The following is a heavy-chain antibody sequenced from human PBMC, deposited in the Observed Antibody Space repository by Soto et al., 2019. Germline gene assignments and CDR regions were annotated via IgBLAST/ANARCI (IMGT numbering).Heavy chain of an antibody. CDR3: ARGRPDDYGDPDYFDY. D-gene: IGHD4-17*01. Sequence: QVQLQESGPGLVKPSQTLSLTCNVSGVSISSGGYYWSWIRQHPAKGLEWIGHIYYSGSTYYNPSLKSRVTISVDTSKNQFSLKLSSVTAAYTAVYYCARGRPDDYGDPDYFDYWGQGALVTVSS. CDR1: GVSISSGGYY. CDR2: IYYSGST. J-gene: IGHJ4*02. V-gene: IGHV4-31*03.